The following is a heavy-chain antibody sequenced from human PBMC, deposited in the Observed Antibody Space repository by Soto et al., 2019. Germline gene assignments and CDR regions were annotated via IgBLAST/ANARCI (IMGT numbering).Heavy chain of an antibody. CDR3: AGRYCPNCVCYTNYYYYIDV. J-gene: IGHJ6*03. CDR2: LTPSGGNT. V-gene: IGHV3-23*01. Sequence: EVQLLDSGGGLVQPGGSLRLSCAASGFTFSTYAMTWVRQAPGKGLEWVSTLTPSGGNTYYADSVQGRFTISRDNSMYTLYLQMNSLRAEDTAVYYCAGRYCPNCVCYTNYYYYIDVWGEGTTVTVSS. CDR1: GFTFSTYA. D-gene: IGHD2-8*01.